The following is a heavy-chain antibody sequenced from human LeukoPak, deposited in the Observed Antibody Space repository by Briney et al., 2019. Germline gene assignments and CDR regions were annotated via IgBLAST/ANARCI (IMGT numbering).Heavy chain of an antibody. CDR3: AKDPLGGYQLLYFDY. Sequence: GGSLRLSCAASGFTFSSYGMHWVRQAPGKGLEWVAVISYDGIDKYYADSVKGRFTISRGNSKNTLYLQMNSLRAEDTAVYYCAKDPLGGYQLLYFDYWGQGTLVTVSS. D-gene: IGHD2-2*01. CDR2: ISYDGIDK. J-gene: IGHJ4*02. V-gene: IGHV3-30*18. CDR1: GFTFSSYG.